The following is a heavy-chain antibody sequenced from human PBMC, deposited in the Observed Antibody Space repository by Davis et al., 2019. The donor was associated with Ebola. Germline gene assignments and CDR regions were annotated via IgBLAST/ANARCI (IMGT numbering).Heavy chain of an antibody. CDR1: GYTFTSYG. J-gene: IGHJ4*02. D-gene: IGHD1-26*01. Sequence: AASVKVSCKASGYTFTSYGINWVRQADGQGLEWMGWMNPNSGNTGFAQKFQGRVTMTRNISITTAYLELSSLGSEDTAVYYCARRVGARSGFGNWGQGTLVTVSS. CDR2: MNPNSGNT. CDR3: ARRVGARSGFGN. V-gene: IGHV1-8*02.